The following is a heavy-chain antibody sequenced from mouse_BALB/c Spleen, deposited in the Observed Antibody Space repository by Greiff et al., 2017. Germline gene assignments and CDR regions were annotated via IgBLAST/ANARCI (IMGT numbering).Heavy chain of an antibody. CDR3: TREGYGNYAWFAY. D-gene: IGHD2-10*02. J-gene: IGHJ3*01. CDR2: IRLKSNNYAT. CDR1: GFTFSNYW. Sequence: EVQLVESGGGLVQPGGSMKLSCVASGFTFSNYWMNWVRQSPEKGLEWVAEIRLKSNNYATHYAESVKGRFTISRDDSKSSVYLQMNNLRAEDTGIYYCTREGYGNYAWFAYWGQGTLVTVSA. V-gene: IGHV6-6*02.